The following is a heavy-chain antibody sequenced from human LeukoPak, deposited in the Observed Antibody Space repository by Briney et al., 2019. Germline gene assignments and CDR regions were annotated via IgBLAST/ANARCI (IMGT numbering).Heavy chain of an antibody. D-gene: IGHD3-10*01. CDR1: GFTFSSYG. CDR3: ASSLWFGELTLPI. J-gene: IGHJ4*02. Sequence: GGTLRLSCAASGFTFSSYGMSWVRQAPGKGPEWVANIKQDGSEKYYVDSVKGRFTISRDNAKNSLYLLMNSLRAEDTAVYYCASSLWFGELTLPIWGQGTLVTVSS. CDR2: IKQDGSEK. V-gene: IGHV3-7*01.